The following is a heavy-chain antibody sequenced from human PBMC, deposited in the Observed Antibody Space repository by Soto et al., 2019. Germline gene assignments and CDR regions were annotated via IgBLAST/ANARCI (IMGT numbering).Heavy chain of an antibody. V-gene: IGHV4-34*01. J-gene: IGHJ4*02. CDR3: ARIGPYSNVDY. D-gene: IGHD4-4*01. Sequence: QVQLQQWGAGLLKPSETLSLTCAVYGGSFSGYYWSWIRQPPGKGLEWIGEINHSGSTNYNPSLKSRVTISVDTSKNQFSLKLSSVTAADTAVYYCARIGPYSNVDYWGQGTLVTVSS. CDR2: INHSGST. CDR1: GGSFSGYY.